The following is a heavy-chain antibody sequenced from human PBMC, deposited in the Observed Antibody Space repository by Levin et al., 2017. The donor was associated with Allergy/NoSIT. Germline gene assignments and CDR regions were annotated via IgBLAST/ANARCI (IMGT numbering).Heavy chain of an antibody. CDR1: GGSFSGYY. D-gene: IGHD2-2*01. CDR3: ARGQRWYQLLSANWFDP. CDR2: INHSGST. J-gene: IGHJ5*02. V-gene: IGHV4-34*01. Sequence: SETLSLTCAVYGGSFSGYYWSWIRQPPGKGLEWIGEINHSGSTNYNPSLKSRVTISVDTSKNQFSLKLSSVTAADTAVYYCARGQRWYQLLSANWFDPWGQGTLVTVSS.